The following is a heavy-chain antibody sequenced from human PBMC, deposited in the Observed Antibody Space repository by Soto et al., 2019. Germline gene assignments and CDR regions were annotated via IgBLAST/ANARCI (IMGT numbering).Heavy chain of an antibody. Sequence: GASVKVSCKASGGTFSSYAISWVRQAPGQGLEWMGGIIPIFGTANYAQKLQGRVTITADESTSTAYMELSSLRSEDKAVYYCATTNGIVGATRYFDYWGQGTLVTVSS. D-gene: IGHD1-26*01. CDR2: IIPIFGTA. J-gene: IGHJ4*02. V-gene: IGHV1-69*13. CDR1: GGTFSSYA. CDR3: ATTNGIVGATRYFDY.